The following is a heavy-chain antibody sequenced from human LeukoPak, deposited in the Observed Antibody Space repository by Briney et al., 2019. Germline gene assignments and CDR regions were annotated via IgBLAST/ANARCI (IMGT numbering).Heavy chain of an antibody. CDR3: ARDGLATMPTYVMDV. CDR1: GYTFTSYD. J-gene: IGHJ6*02. D-gene: IGHD2-2*01. CDR2: MNPNSGNT. Sequence: ASVKVSCKASGYTFTSYDINWVRQATGQGLEWMGWMNPNSGNTGYAQKFQGRVTMTRNTSISTAYMVLSSLRSEDTAVYYCARDGLATMPTYVMDVWGQGTTVTVSS. V-gene: IGHV1-8*01.